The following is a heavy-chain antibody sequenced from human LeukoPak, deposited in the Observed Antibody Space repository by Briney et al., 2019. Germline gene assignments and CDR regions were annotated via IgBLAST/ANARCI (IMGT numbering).Heavy chain of an antibody. CDR2: INHSGST. J-gene: IGHJ3*02. D-gene: IGHD3-22*01. V-gene: IGHV4-34*01. Sequence: PSETLSLTCAVYGGSFSGYYWSWIRQPPGKGLEWIGEINHSGSTNYNPSLKSRVTISVDRSKNQFSLKLSSVTAADTAVYYCARGYYYDSSGYYAFDMWGQGTMVTVSS. CDR1: GGSFSGYY. CDR3: ARGYYYDSSGYYAFDM.